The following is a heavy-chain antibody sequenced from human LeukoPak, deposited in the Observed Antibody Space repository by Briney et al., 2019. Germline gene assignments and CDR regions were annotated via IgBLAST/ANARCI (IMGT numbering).Heavy chain of an antibody. CDR1: GGTFSSYA. J-gene: IGHJ6*04. Sequence: SVKVSCKASGGTFSSYAISWVRQAPGQGLEWMGGIIPIFGTANYAQKFQGRVTITADESTSTAYMELSSLRSEDTAVYYCAKGYCSSTSCHSGYYYYGMDVWGKGTTVTVSS. CDR2: IIPIFGTA. V-gene: IGHV1-69*13. D-gene: IGHD2-2*01. CDR3: AKGYCSSTSCHSGYYYYGMDV.